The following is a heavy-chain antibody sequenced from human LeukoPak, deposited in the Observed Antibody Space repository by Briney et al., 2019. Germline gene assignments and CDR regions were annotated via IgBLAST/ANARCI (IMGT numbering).Heavy chain of an antibody. CDR2: ISAGSGNT. CDR1: GDSSRTNA. Sequence: ASVRVSCKASGDSSRTNAIVWLRQAPGQRPEWMGWISAGSGNTKYSQTFQDRLTLTRDTAASTVYMDLSSLRPEDTAVYFCARERDDDPFDIWGQGTLVIVSS. J-gene: IGHJ3*02. CDR3: ARERDDDPFDI. D-gene: IGHD1-1*01. V-gene: IGHV1-3*01.